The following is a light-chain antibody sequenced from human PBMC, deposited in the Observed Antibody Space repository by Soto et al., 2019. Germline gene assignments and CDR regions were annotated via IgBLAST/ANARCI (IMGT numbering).Light chain of an antibody. V-gene: IGLV2-8*01. CDR3: SSYAGRNTVL. J-gene: IGLJ2*01. Sequence: QSALTQPPSASGSPGQSVTISCTGTSSDVGTYIYVSWYQQHPGKAPKLMIYEVNKRPSGVPDRFSGSKSGNTASLTVSGLQTEDEAHYYCSSYAGRNTVLFGGGTKLTVL. CDR1: SSDVGTYIY. CDR2: EVN.